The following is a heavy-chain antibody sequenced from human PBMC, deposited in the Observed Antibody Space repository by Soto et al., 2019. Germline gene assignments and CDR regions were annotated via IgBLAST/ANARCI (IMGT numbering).Heavy chain of an antibody. Sequence: ASVKVSCNASGYTFTSYGISLVRQAPGQGLEWMGWISAYNGNTNYAQKLQGRVTMTTDTSTSTAYMELRSLRSDDTAVYYCARTARLGYCSGGSCRYYFDYWGQGTLVTVSS. CDR3: ARTARLGYCSGGSCRYYFDY. CDR1: GYTFTSYG. D-gene: IGHD2-15*01. J-gene: IGHJ4*02. V-gene: IGHV1-18*01. CDR2: ISAYNGNT.